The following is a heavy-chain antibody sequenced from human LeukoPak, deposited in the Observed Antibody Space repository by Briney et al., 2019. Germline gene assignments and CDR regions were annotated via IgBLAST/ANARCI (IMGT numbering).Heavy chain of an antibody. CDR2: ISWNSASV. Sequence: HSGRSLRLSCEASGFTFDDYGMHWVRQAPGKGLEWVSTISWNSASVGYVDSVKGRFTISRDNAEKTLYLQMNSLRPEDTALYYCAKDYGYSSSWYDYWGQGTLVTVSS. V-gene: IGHV3-9*01. CDR1: GFTFDDYG. CDR3: AKDYGYSSSWYDY. J-gene: IGHJ4*02. D-gene: IGHD6-13*01.